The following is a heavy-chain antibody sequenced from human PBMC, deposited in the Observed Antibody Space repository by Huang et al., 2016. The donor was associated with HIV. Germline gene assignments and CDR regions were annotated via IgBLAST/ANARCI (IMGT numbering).Heavy chain of an antibody. Sequence: QVQMVESGGGVVQPGRSLRLSCAASGFTFSSYVMYWVRQAPGKGLEAVAVIAYDGSNKYYADSVQSRFTISRDNSKNTLYLQMNGLRTEDTAVYYCAREDDYGGNWGQGTLVTVSS. CDR2: IAYDGSNK. CDR1: GFTFSSYV. D-gene: IGHD4-17*01. J-gene: IGHJ4*02. CDR3: AREDDYGGN. V-gene: IGHV3-30-3*01.